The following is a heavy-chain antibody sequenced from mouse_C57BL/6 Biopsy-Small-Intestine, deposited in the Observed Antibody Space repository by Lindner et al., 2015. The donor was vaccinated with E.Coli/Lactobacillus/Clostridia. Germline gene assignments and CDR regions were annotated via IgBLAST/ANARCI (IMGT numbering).Heavy chain of an antibody. V-gene: IGHV1S135*01. CDR3: ARQLGLGAWFAY. CDR2: IDPYNGAT. Sequence: VQLQESGPELVKPGASVKMSCKASGYSFTGYNMRWVKQSHGKSLEWIGYIDPYNGATTYNQKFKGKATLTVDKSSSTAYMQLNSLTSEDSAVYYCARQLGLGAWFAYWGQGTLVTVSA. D-gene: IGHD3-1*01. CDR1: GYSFTGYN. J-gene: IGHJ3*01.